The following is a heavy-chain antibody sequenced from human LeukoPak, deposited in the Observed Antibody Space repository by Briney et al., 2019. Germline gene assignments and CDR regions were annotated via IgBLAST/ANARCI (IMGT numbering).Heavy chain of an antibody. CDR2: ISSGGSTI. J-gene: IGHJ4*02. CDR1: GFSVSGYS. D-gene: IGHD4-17*01. V-gene: IGHV3-48*04. Sequence: GGSLRLSCAASGFSVSGYSLDWVRQTPGKGLEWLSYISSGGSTIYYADSVKGRFTISRDNAKNSLYLQMNSLRAEDTAVYYCARGGRTTAELIDYWGQGTLVTVSS. CDR3: ARGGRTTAELIDY.